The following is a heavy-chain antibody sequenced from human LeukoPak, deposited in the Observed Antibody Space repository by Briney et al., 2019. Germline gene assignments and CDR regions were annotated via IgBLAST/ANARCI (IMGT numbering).Heavy chain of an antibody. D-gene: IGHD3-16*02. CDR3: ARLLGRYYDYVWGSYRYPYYFDY. J-gene: IGHJ4*02. V-gene: IGHV5-51*01. Sequence: GESLKISCKGSGYSFNTYWIGWVRQMPGKGLEWMGIIYPGDSDTKYSPSFQGQVTISADKSISTAYLQWSSLKASDTAMYYCARLLGRYYDYVWGSYRYPYYFDYWGQGTLVTVSS. CDR1: GYSFNTYW. CDR2: IYPGDSDT.